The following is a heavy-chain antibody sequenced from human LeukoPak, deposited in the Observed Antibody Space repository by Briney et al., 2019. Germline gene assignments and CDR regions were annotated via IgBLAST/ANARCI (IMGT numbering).Heavy chain of an antibody. J-gene: IGHJ4*02. D-gene: IGHD1-26*01. V-gene: IGHV3-21*01. CDR1: GFTFSIYS. Sequence: GGSLRLSCAASGFTFSIYSMSWVRQAPGKGLEWVSSIRSSSSYIYYADSVKGRFTISRDNAKNSLYLQMNSLRAEDTAVYYCARLHNSGTFLDYWGQGTLVTVSS. CDR2: IRSSSSYI. CDR3: ARLHNSGTFLDY.